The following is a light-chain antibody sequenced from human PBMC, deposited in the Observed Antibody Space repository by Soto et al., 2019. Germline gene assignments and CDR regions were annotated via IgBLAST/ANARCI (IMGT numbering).Light chain of an antibody. CDR2: GAS. J-gene: IGKJ2*01. CDR3: QQYGSSSYT. CDR1: QSVSSSY. Sequence: EIVLTQSPGTLSLSPGERATLSCRASQSVSSSYLAWYQQKPGQAPRLIIYGASSRATGTPDRFSGSGSGTDFAHTISRLEPEDFAVYYCQQYGSSSYTFGQGTKLEIK. V-gene: IGKV3-20*01.